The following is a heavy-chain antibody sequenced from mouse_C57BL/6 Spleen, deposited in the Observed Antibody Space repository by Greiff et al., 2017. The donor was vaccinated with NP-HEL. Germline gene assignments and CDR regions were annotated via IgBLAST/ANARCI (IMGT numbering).Heavy chain of an antibody. D-gene: IGHD2-4*01. CDR1: GYAFSSSW. CDR2: IYPGDGDT. V-gene: IGHV1-82*01. J-gene: IGHJ4*01. CDR3: ARDSLMITKAMDY. Sequence: QVQLQQSGPELVKPGASVKISCKASGYAFSSSWMNWVKQRPGKGLEWIGRIYPGDGDTNYNGKFKGKATLTADKSSSTAYMQLSSLTSEDSAVYFCARDSLMITKAMDYWGQGTSVTVSS.